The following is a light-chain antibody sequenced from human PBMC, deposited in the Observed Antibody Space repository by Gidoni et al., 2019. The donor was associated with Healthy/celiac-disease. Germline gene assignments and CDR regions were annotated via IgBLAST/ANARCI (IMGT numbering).Light chain of an antibody. Sequence: DIVITQSLATLSVSPGESATLSCRASQSVSSNLAWSQQKPGQAHRLLIYGASTRATGIPARFSGSGYGKEFTLTISRLQSEDFAVYYCQQYNNWPPWTFGQGTKVEIK. J-gene: IGKJ1*01. CDR2: GAS. CDR1: QSVSSN. V-gene: IGKV3-15*01. CDR3: QQYNNWPPWT.